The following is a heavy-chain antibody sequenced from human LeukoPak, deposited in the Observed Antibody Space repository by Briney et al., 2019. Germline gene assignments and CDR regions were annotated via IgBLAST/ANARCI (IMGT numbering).Heavy chain of an antibody. J-gene: IGHJ4*02. CDR1: GFTFSSHG. CDR2: IKHDGTEK. CDR3: VRSAKTFDY. Sequence: GGSLRLSCVASGFTFSSHGMNWVRQAPGKGLEWVANIKHDGTEKYCVDSVKGRFTISRDNAKNSLYLQMNSLRAEDTAVYYCVRSAKTFDYWGQGTLVTVSS. V-gene: IGHV3-7*01.